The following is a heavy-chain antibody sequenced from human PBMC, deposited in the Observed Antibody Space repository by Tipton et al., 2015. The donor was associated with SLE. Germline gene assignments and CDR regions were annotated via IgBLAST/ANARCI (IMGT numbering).Heavy chain of an antibody. CDR3: ARGRPSDYIWVYSGWVFDY. J-gene: IGHJ4*02. D-gene: IGHD3-16*01. CDR2: INHSGST. CDR1: GYSISSGYY. V-gene: IGHV4-38-2*02. Sequence: TLSLTCTVSGYSISSGYYWSWIRQPPGKGLEWIGEINHSGSTNYNPSLESRVTISVDTSKNQFSLKLSSVTAADTALYYCARGRPSDYIWVYSGWVFDYWGQGTLVTVSS.